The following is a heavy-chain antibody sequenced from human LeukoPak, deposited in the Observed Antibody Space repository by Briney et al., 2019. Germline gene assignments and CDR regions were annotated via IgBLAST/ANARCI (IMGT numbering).Heavy chain of an antibody. Sequence: PGGPLRLSCVASGITFSNYAVSWVRQAPDKGLDWVSVISGSAHKIRYADSVKGRFTISRDNSENIVYLQMNNLRAEDTAVYYCAGRVTGYSSGYVYWGQGTLVTASS. V-gene: IGHV3-23*01. CDR2: ISGSAHKI. CDR3: AGRVTGYSSGYVY. J-gene: IGHJ4*02. CDR1: GITFSNYA. D-gene: IGHD5-18*01.